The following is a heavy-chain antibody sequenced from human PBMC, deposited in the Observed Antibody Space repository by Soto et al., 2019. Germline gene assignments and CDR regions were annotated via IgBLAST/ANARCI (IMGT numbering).Heavy chain of an antibody. CDR2: MYAGGTT. D-gene: IGHD2-15*01. CDR3: AREFRDGSNTRLAFDP. Sequence: EMQLVESGEGLVQPGGSLRLSCAASGFTVSSSYMTWVRQTTGKGLEWVSVMYAGGTTYYADSVKGRFTFSRDNSKNMLYLQMSNLRAEDTAMYYCAREFRDGSNTRLAFDPWGQGTLVTVSS. J-gene: IGHJ5*02. V-gene: IGHV3-66*01. CDR1: GFTVSSSY.